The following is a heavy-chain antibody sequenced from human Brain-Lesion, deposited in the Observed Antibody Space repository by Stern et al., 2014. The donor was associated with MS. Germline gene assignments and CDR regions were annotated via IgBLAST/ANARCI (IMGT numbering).Heavy chain of an antibody. V-gene: IGHV3-33*06. CDR2: ITVDGTKK. J-gene: IGHJ6*02. D-gene: IGHD6-19*01. Sequence: VQLVESGGGVVQPGTSLRLSCAVSGFTFSSYGMYWVRQAPGQGLEWVAGITVDGTKKNYIESVKGRFTISRDNSKNTLSLQMTSLRAEDTAVYYCAKDKKDSSGWNLYFYGMDVWGQGTTVIVSS. CDR3: AKDKKDSSGWNLYFYGMDV. CDR1: GFTFSSYG.